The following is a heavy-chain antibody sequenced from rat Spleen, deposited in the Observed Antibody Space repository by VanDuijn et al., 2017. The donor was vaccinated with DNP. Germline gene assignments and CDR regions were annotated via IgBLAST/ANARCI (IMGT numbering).Heavy chain of an antibody. D-gene: IGHD1-1*01. CDR1: GFTFSDYY. CDR2: ISYDGSST. CDR3: TRDSGDWYFDF. V-gene: IGHV5-20*01. Sequence: EVQLVESGGGLVQPGRSLKLSCAASGFTFSDYYMAWVRQAPTKGLEWVATISYDGSSTYYRDSVKGRFTISRVNAKSTLYLQMDSLRSEDTATYYCTRDSGDWYFDFWGPGTMVTVSS. J-gene: IGHJ1*01.